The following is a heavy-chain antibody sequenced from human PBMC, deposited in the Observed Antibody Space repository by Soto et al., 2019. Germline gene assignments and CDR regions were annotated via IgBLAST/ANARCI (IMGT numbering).Heavy chain of an antibody. J-gene: IGHJ6*02. CDR2: IYYGGTT. D-gene: IGHD3-9*01. V-gene: IGHV3-66*01. Sequence: EVQLVESGGGLVQPGGSLRISCAASGLTVSTNYMSWVRQAPGKGLERVSIIYYGGTTYYADSVKGRFTISRDDSKNTLYLQTHSRRAEDTAVYYCARDYDTSRVDWVFYGIDVWGQGTMVTVSS. CDR3: ARDYDTSRVDWVFYGIDV. CDR1: GLTVSTNY.